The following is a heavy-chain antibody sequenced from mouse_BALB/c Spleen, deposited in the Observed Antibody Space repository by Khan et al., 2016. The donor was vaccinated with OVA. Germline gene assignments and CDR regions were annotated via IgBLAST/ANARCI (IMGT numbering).Heavy chain of an antibody. CDR1: GFSLTTYG. Sequence: QVQLQQSGPGLVAPSQSLSITCTVSGFSLTTYGVTWVRQPPGKGLEWLGVIWGDGNTDYHSALISRLSISKDNSESQVFLKLNSLQTSDTATYYCAKSFYSHYYAMDYWGQGTSVTVSS. J-gene: IGHJ4*01. CDR3: AKSFYSHYYAMDY. V-gene: IGHV2-3*01. D-gene: IGHD2-1*01. CDR2: IWGDGNT.